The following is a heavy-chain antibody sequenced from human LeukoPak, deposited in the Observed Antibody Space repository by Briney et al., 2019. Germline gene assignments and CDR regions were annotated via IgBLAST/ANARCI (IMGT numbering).Heavy chain of an antibody. CDR2: ISASGGET. Sequence: PGGPLRLSCVVSGLTFSSYSMTWVRQAPGKGLEWVSGISASGGETWYPDSVKGRFTISRDNSKNTLFLQMNSLRVEDTAIYYCAEDAAGPEYWGQGTLVTVSS. V-gene: IGHV3-23*01. CDR1: GLTFSSYS. D-gene: IGHD6-13*01. J-gene: IGHJ4*02. CDR3: AEDAAGPEY.